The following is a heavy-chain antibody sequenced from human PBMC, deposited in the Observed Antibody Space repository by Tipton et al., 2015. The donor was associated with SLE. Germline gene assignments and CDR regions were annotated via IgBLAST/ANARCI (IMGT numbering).Heavy chain of an antibody. Sequence: LRLSCAASGFTFSNAWMSWVRQAPGKGLEWVGRIKSKTDGGTTDYAAPVKGRFTISRDDSKNTLYLQMNSLKTEDTAVYYCTTDRFMMGSRGDIFDYWGQGTLVTVSS. V-gene: IGHV3-15*01. CDR3: TTDRFMMGSRGDIFDY. J-gene: IGHJ4*02. D-gene: IGHD3-10*01. CDR2: IKSKTDGGTT. CDR1: GFTFSNAW.